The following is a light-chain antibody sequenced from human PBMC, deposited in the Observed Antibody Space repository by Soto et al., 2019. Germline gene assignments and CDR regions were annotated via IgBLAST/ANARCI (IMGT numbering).Light chain of an antibody. CDR2: VAS. CDR1: HRVSSS. V-gene: IGKV3-15*01. CDR3: HQFGSSGT. Sequence: IGMTVSPAVLSVSPGKRATLSFRASHRVSSSLPWYRQRPGQAPRLLIYVASTRPPGIPARFSGSASGTAFTLTISRLELEDFPVYYCHQFGSSGTFGQGAKVDIK. J-gene: IGKJ1*01.